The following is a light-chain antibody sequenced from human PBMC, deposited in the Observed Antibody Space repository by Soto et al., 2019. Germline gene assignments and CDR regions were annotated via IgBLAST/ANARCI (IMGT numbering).Light chain of an antibody. CDR1: ETINTF. J-gene: IGKJ4*02. V-gene: IGKV1-39*01. Sequence: DIQLTQTPSSLSASLGDRITITCRTSETINTFLNWYQVQPGKAPRLLVYGASHLQVGVPVRFSGSGSGTLFSLTIDNLQREDLASYFCQQFFSAVLTFGGGTRVDI. CDR3: QQFFSAVLT. CDR2: GAS.